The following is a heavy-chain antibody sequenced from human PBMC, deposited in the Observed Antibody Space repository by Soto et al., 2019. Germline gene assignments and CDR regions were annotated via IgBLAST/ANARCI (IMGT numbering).Heavy chain of an antibody. CDR2: IIPIFGTA. Sequence: SVKVSCKASGGTFSSYAISWVRQAPGQGLEGMGGIIPIFGTANYAQKFQGRVTITADESTSTAYMELSSLRAEDTAIYYCAKEKTSSTYDGLDVWGQGTPVTVSS. CDR3: AKEKTSSTYDGLDV. CDR1: GGTFSSYA. V-gene: IGHV1-69*13. J-gene: IGHJ6*02.